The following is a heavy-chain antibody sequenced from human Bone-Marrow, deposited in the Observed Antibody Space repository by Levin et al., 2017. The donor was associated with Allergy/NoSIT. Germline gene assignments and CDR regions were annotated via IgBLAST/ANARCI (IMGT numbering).Heavy chain of an antibody. CDR2: MKQDGGEI. Sequence: GGSLRLSCVGSGFNFRSHWMNWVRQAPGKGLEWVATMKQDGGEIYYADSVKGRFTISRDNAKNSLFLQMNDLRVDDSAVYYCARDPILLSWFDSWGQGTLVKVSS. J-gene: IGHJ5*01. V-gene: IGHV3-7*03. CDR3: ARDPILLSWFDS. CDR1: GFNFRSHW. D-gene: IGHD3-10*01.